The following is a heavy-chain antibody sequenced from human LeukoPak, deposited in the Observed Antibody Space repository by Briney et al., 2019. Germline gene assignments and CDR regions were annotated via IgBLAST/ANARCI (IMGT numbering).Heavy chain of an antibody. CDR1: GFTFGSYW. CDR3: AREVKYYYDSSGYYYLGYYYYYYMDV. CDR2: IKQDGSEK. D-gene: IGHD3-22*01. J-gene: IGHJ6*03. Sequence: PGGSLRLSCAASGFTFGSYWMSWVRQAPGKGLEWVANIKQDGSEKYYVDSVKGRFTISRDNAKNSLYLQMNSLRAEDTAVYYCAREVKYYYDSSGYYYLGYYYYYYMDVWGKGTTVTVSS. V-gene: IGHV3-7*01.